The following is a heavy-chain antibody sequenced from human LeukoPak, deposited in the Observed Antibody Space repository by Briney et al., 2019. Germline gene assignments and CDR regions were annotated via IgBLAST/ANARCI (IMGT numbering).Heavy chain of an antibody. D-gene: IGHD1-26*01. Sequence: GGSLRLSCVTSGFRFGDYGMHWVRQAPGKGLECVSLISGDGGVTDYADSVKGRFAISRDNNRNSLFQQINSLRTEDTALYFCAKDRFPWEPGFYYDIDVWSQGTSVTVSS. CDR3: AKDRFPWEPGFYYDIDV. J-gene: IGHJ6*02. V-gene: IGHV3-43*02. CDR1: GFRFGDYG. CDR2: ISGDGGVT.